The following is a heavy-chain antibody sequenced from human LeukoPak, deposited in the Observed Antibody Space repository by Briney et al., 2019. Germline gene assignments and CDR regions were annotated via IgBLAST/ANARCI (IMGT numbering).Heavy chain of an antibody. J-gene: IGHJ4*02. V-gene: IGHV3-23*01. D-gene: IGHD3-22*01. CDR2: ISGSGASA. CDR3: AKGPYYSDSSGYPDY. Sequence: PGGSLRLSCAASGFTFSSYAMSWVRQAPGKGLEWVSPISGSGASAHYADSVKGRFTTSRDNSKNTLYLQMNSLTAEDTAVYYCAKGPYYSDSSGYPDYWGQGTLATASS. CDR1: GFTFSSYA.